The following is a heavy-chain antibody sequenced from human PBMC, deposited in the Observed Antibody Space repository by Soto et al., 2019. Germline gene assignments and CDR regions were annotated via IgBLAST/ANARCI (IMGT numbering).Heavy chain of an antibody. D-gene: IGHD1-20*01. CDR3: ASWGGAYNWNNRGGYYYYGMDV. J-gene: IGHJ6*02. V-gene: IGHV4-34*01. Sequence: SETLSLTCAVYGGSFSGYYWSWIRQPPGKGLEWIGEINHSGSTNYNPSLKSRVTISVDTSKNQFSLKLSSVTAADTAVYYCASWGGAYNWNNRGGYYYYGMDVWGQGTTVTVSS. CDR2: INHSGST. CDR1: GGSFSGYY.